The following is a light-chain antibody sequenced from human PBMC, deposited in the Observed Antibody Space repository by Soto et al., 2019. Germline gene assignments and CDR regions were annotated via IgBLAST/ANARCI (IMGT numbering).Light chain of an antibody. CDR1: QSISSN. CDR2: RTS. CDR3: QQYSSSPAT. J-gene: IGKJ1*01. V-gene: IGKV3-20*01. Sequence: EIVMTQSPATLSVSPGERATLSCRASQSISSNLAWYQQKPGQAPRLLMFRTSSRATGIPDRFSGSGSGTDFTLTISRLEPEDFAVYSCQQYSSSPATCGQGTKGDIK.